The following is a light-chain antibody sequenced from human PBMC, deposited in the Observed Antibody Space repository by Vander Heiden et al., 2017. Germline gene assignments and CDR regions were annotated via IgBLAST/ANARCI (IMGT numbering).Light chain of an antibody. Sequence: DIQMTQSPSTLSASVGDTVTITCRASESVNMWLAWYQQQPGKAPNVLIHKATTLKSGVPSMFSGSGFGTESPLIISSQEPDDFATYYCQQYRTDWTFGQGTKVEI. CDR1: ESVNMW. CDR2: KAT. J-gene: IGKJ1*01. V-gene: IGKV1-5*03. CDR3: QQYRTDWT.